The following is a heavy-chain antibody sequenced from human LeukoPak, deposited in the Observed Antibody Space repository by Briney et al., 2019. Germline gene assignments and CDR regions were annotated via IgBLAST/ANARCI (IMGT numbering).Heavy chain of an antibody. D-gene: IGHD3-10*01. J-gene: IGHJ6*02. CDR2: IIPILGIA. CDR1: GGTFSSYA. CDR3: ASLTMVRGNYGMDV. V-gene: IGHV1-69*04. Sequence: SVKVSCKASGGTFSSYAISWVRQAPGQGLDWMGRIIPILGIANYAQKFQGRVTITADKSTSTAYMELSSLRSEDTAVYYCASLTMVRGNYGMDVWGQGTTVTVSS.